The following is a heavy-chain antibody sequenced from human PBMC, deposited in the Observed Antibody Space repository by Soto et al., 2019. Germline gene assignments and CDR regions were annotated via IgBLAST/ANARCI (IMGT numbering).Heavy chain of an antibody. CDR3: ARRSGFGESPYYYYGMDV. D-gene: IGHD3-10*01. J-gene: IGHJ6*02. CDR1: CISISSYS. V-gene: IGHV4-30-2*01. CDR2: MYHSGST. Sequence: SETPSLTWTVSCISISSYSWSWIRQPPGKGLEWIGYMYHSGSTYHNPSLKSRVTISVDRSKNQFSLKLSSVTAADTAVYYCARRSGFGESPYYYYGMDVWGQGTTVTVSS.